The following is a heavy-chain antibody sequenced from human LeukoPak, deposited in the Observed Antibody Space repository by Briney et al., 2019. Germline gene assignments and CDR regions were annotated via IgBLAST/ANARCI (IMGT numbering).Heavy chain of an antibody. CDR3: ARERPGHCTNGLCYGGAVDP. J-gene: IGHJ5*02. Sequence: SETLSLTCTVSGGSISSSSYYWGWIRQPPGKGLEWIGRIYYSGSTYYNPSLKSRVTISVDTSKNQFSLQLSSVTAADTSVYYCARERPGHCTNGLCYGGAVDPWGQGTLVTVSS. CDR1: GGSISSSSYY. V-gene: IGHV4-39*02. D-gene: IGHD2-8*01. CDR2: IYYSGST.